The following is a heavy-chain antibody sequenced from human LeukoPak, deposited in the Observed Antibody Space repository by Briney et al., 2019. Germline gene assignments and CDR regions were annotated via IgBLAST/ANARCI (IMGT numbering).Heavy chain of an antibody. Sequence: ASVTVSCKASGYTFTGYYMHWVRQAPGQGLEWMGWINPNSGGTNYAQKFQGRVTMTRDTSISTAYMELSRLRSDDTAVYYCARDLYDYGDYGYWGQGTLVTVSS. CDR1: GYTFTGYY. CDR2: INPNSGGT. D-gene: IGHD4-17*01. V-gene: IGHV1-2*02. J-gene: IGHJ4*02. CDR3: ARDLYDYGDYGY.